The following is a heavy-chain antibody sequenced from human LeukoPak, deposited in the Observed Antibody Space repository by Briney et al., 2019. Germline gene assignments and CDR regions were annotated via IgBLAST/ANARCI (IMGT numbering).Heavy chain of an antibody. Sequence: QPGRSLRLSCAASGFTFSSYGMHWVRQAPGKGLEWVSTLSESGGGTYYADSVKGRFTISRDNSKNTLYLQMNSLRAEDTAVYYCAKGAGSPFYFDYWGQGTLVTVSS. V-gene: IGHV3-23*01. D-gene: IGHD1-26*01. CDR2: LSESGGGT. J-gene: IGHJ4*02. CDR3: AKGAGSPFYFDY. CDR1: GFTFSSYG.